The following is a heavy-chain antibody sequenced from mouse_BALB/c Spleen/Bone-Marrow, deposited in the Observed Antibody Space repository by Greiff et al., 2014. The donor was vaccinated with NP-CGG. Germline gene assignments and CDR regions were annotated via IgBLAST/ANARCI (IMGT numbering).Heavy chain of an antibody. D-gene: IGHD1-1*01. Sequence: QVQLQQPGPEVVRPGVSMKISCKGSGYTFTEYAVHWVKQSHAKSLEWIGVINPYNGETNYNQKFKDKATMTVDTSSSTAYMEPAGLPSDDSSIDYAAKCYSYGMSYYMDYWGQGTTLTVSS. CDR3: AKCYSYGMSYYMDY. CDR2: INPYNGET. CDR1: GYTFTEYA. V-gene: IGHV1-67*01. J-gene: IGHJ2*01.